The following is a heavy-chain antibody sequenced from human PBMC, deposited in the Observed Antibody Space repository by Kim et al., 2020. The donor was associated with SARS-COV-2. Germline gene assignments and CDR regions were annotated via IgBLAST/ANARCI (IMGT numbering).Heavy chain of an antibody. CDR2: ISYDGSNK. V-gene: IGHV3-30*18. J-gene: IGHJ6*02. D-gene: IGHD6-6*01. CDR3: AKDQQLVVLDYYYGMDV. CDR1: GFTFSSYG. Sequence: GGSLRLSCAASGFTFSSYGMHWVRQAPGKGLEWVAVISYDGSNKYYADSVKGRFTISRDNSKNTLYLQMNSLRAEDTAVYYCAKDQQLVVLDYYYGMDVWGQGTTVTVSS.